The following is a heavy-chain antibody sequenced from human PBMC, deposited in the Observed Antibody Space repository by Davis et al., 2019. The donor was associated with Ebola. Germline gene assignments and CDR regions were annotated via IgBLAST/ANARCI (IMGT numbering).Heavy chain of an antibody. D-gene: IGHD5-18*01. CDR3: AREFADTAMGYYYYMDV. V-gene: IGHV3-53*01. J-gene: IGHJ6*03. CDR2: LFNGGST. CDR1: GLIVTSNY. Sequence: GESLKISCEGSGLIVTSNYMSWVRQAPGKGLEWVSLLFNGGSTYYADSVRGRFIISRDSSKKTLYLQMTNLRAEDTAVYYCAREFADTAMGYYYYMDVWGKGTTVTVSS.